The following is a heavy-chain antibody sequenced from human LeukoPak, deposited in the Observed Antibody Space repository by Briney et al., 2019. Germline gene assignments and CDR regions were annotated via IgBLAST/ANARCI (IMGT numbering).Heavy chain of an antibody. V-gene: IGHV4-61*02. CDR2: IYTSGTT. J-gene: IGHJ6*03. CDR3: ARWSGSVTARNYYYYMDV. CDR1: GGSVRCGNYY. D-gene: IGHD6-6*01. Sequence: SETLSLTCTVSGGSVRCGNYYWTWIRQPAGSGLEWIGRIYTSGTTAYNPSLRTRVTISVDASRNQFSLDLSSVTAADTAVYYCARWSGSVTARNYYYYMDVWGEGTTVTVSS.